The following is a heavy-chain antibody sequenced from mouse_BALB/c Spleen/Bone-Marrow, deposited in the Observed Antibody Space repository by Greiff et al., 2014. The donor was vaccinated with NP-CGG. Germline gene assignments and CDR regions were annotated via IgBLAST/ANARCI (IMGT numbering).Heavy chain of an antibody. Sequence: VQLQQSGAELVKPGASVKMSCKASGYTFTSYWMHWVKQRPGHGLEWIGLIDPSDSYTSYNQNFKSKATLAVDTSSNTAYMQLSSLTSEDSAVYCCSREDGNHYFDYWGQGTTLAVSS. CDR2: IDPSDSYT. J-gene: IGHJ2*01. D-gene: IGHD2-3*01. CDR1: GYTFTSYW. V-gene: IGHV1S127*01. CDR3: SREDGNHYFDY.